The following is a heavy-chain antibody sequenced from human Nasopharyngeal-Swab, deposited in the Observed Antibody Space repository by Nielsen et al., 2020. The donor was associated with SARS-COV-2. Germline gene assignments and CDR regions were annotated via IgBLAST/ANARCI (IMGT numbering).Heavy chain of an antibody. CDR2: ISSSSGYI. CDR1: GFTFSNAW. Sequence: GESLKISCAASGFTFSNAWMSWVRQAPGKGLEWVSSISSSSGYIYYADSMKGRFTISRDNAKNSLYLQMNSLRAEDTAVYYCAREVSGYYDYWGQGTLVTVSS. V-gene: IGHV3-21*01. D-gene: IGHD3-22*01. CDR3: AREVSGYYDY. J-gene: IGHJ4*02.